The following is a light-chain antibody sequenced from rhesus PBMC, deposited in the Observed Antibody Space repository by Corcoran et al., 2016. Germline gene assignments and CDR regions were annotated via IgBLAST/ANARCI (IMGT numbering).Light chain of an antibody. CDR2: RAS. V-gene: IGKV1-22*01. Sequence: DIQMTQSPSSLSASVGDTVTISCRASPSVMNWLAWYQQKLRKAPKLLIYRASQLQSGVPSRFSGGGSVTDFTLTISSLQSEDFATYFCQQYIRGPLTFGGGTKVDLK. CDR3: QQYIRGPLT. J-gene: IGKJ4*01. CDR1: PSVMNW.